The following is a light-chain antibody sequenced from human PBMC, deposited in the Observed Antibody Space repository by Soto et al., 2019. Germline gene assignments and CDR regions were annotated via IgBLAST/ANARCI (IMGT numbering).Light chain of an antibody. Sequence: QSALTQPASVSGSPGQSITISCTGTTSDVSIYNYVSWYQQHPGKAPKLMIYGVSNRPSGVSNRFSGAKSDHTASLTISGLQVEDEADYYCCSYTSSTNYVFGPGTKLTVL. CDR2: GVS. CDR3: CSYTSSTNYV. CDR1: TSDVSIYNY. J-gene: IGLJ1*01. V-gene: IGLV2-14*01.